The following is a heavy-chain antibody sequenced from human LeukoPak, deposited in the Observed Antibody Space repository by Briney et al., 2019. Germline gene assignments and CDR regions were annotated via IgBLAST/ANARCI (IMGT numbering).Heavy chain of an antibody. J-gene: IGHJ3*01. V-gene: IGHV3-15*04. CDR3: STVVWFGEFV. CDR1: GFAFSNAW. CDR2: IGSKTDGGAT. Sequence: GGSLRLSCAASGFAFSNAWMSWVRQAPGKGLEWIGRIGSKTDGGATDYAAPVKGRFIISRDDSKNTLYLQMNSLKTEDTAVYYCSTVVWFGEFVWGQGTMVTVSS. D-gene: IGHD3-10*01.